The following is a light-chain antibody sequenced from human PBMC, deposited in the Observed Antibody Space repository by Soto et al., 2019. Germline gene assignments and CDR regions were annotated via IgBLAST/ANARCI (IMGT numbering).Light chain of an antibody. V-gene: IGLV2-14*01. CDR3: RSYTTTSTLV. J-gene: IGLJ3*02. CDR2: EVR. CDR1: NRDVGSYNL. Sequence: QSALTQPASVSGSPGQSITIACTGTNRDVGSYNLVSWYQQLPGEAPKLIISEVRNRPSGISYRFTGSKSGNTASLTISGLQAEDEADYYCRSYTTTSTLVFGGGTKVTVL.